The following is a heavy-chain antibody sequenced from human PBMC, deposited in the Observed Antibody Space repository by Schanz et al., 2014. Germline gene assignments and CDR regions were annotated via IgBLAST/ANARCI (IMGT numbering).Heavy chain of an antibody. CDR1: GGSISSGGYY. CDR2: IFYAGYT. V-gene: IGHV4-39*01. J-gene: IGHJ4*02. D-gene: IGHD3-9*01. CDR3: ARCLRNYDIMTGYKLSFDY. Sequence: QVQLQESGPGLVKPSQTLSLTCTVSGGSISSGGYYWSWIRQHPGKGLEWSGHIFYAGYTYNNPSLGSRVTMTVTTSNNQFSMKLAFVPAADTAVYYCARCLRNYDIMTGYKLSFDYWGLGTLVTVSS.